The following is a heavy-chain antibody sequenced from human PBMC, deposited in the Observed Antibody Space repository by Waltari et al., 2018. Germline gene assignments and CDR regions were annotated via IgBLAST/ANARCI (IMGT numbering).Heavy chain of an antibody. CDR1: GIPFGSYW. CDR2: INTDGSIT. V-gene: IGHV3-74*01. CDR3: TRGVAEGFDP. D-gene: IGHD2-15*01. J-gene: IGHJ5*02. Sequence: EVQLVESGGDLVQPGGSLRLSCAASGIPFGSYWLPWVRQAPGTGLVWVSRINTDGSITIYADSVRGRFTISRDNAKNTLYLQMNSLRVDDSAVYYCTRGVAEGFDPWGQGTLVTVSS.